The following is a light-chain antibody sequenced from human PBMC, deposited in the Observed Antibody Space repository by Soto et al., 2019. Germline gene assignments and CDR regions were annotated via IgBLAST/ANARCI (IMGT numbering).Light chain of an antibody. CDR2: DAS. V-gene: IGKV3-11*01. CDR3: QQRSNWPPVT. J-gene: IGKJ4*01. Sequence: EIVLTQSPATLSLSPGERATLSCRASQSVSSYLAWYQQKPGQAPRLLIYDASNRATGIPARFSGSGSGTDFTLTISSLEPEDFAIFYCQQRSNWPPVTFGGGTKGE. CDR1: QSVSSY.